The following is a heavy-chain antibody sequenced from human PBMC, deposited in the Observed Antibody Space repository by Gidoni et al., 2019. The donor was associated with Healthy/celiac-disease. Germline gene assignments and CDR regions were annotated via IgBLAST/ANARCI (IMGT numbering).Heavy chain of an antibody. D-gene: IGHD4-4*01. CDR2: IWYDGSNK. V-gene: IGHV3-33*01. J-gene: IGHJ4*02. CDR3: ARFSTVGRGDFDY. Sequence: QVQRVESGGGVVQPRRSLRHSYAGYGFHSSIYGMHWVRQAPGKGLELVAVIWYDGSNKDYADSVKGRFTISRDNSKNTLYLQMNSLRAEDTAVYYCARFSTVGRGDFDYWGQGTLVTVSS. CDR1: GFHSSIYG.